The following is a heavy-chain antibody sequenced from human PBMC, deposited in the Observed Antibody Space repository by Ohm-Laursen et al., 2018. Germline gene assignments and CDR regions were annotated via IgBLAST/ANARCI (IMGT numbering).Heavy chain of an antibody. V-gene: IGHV3-23*01. CDR2: ISGSGSRT. D-gene: IGHD2-15*01. J-gene: IGHJ3*02. Sequence: SLRLSCAASGFTFSSYAMNWVRQAPGKGLEWVSGISGSGSRTYYADSVKGRFTISRDNSKNTVHLQMNSLRAEDTAVYYCAKVYYCSGGSCYSWELTKGFDIWGQGTMVTVSS. CDR1: GFTFSSYA. CDR3: AKVYYCSGGSCYSWELTKGFDI.